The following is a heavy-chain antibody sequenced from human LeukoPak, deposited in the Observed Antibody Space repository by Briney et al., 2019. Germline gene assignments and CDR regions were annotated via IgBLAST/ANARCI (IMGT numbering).Heavy chain of an antibody. Sequence: SVKVSCKASGGTFSSYAISWVRQAPGQGLEWMGGIIPIFGTANYAQKFQGRVTITADKSTSTAYMELSSLRSEDTAVYYCARVPARYSYGTYFDYWGQGTLVTVSS. J-gene: IGHJ4*02. CDR1: GGTFSSYA. V-gene: IGHV1-69*06. D-gene: IGHD5-18*01. CDR3: ARVPARYSYGTYFDY. CDR2: IIPIFGTA.